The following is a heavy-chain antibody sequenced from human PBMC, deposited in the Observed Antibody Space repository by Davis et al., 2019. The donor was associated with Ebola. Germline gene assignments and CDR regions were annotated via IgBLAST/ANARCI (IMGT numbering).Heavy chain of an antibody. CDR3: ARQPSDYYGMDV. Sequence: PGGSLRLSCKDSGNSFTSHWIGWVRQMPGKGLEWMGIIYPGDSDTRYSPSFQGQVTISADKSISTAYLQWSSLKASDTAMYHCARQPSDYYGMDVWGQGTTVTVSS. CDR2: IYPGDSDT. V-gene: IGHV5-51*01. CDR1: GNSFTSHW. J-gene: IGHJ6*02.